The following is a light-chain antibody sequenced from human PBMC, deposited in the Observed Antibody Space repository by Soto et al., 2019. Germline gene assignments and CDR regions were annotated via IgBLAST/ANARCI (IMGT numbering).Light chain of an antibody. CDR1: SSDVGGYKD. CDR3: CSYAGSYTVL. Sequence: QSALTQPRSVSGSPGQSVTISCTGTSSDVGGYKDVSWYQQHPGKVPNLIIYDVSERPSGVPDRFSGSKSGNTASLSISGLQAEDEADYYCCSYAGSYTVLFGGGTQLTVL. J-gene: IGLJ7*01. V-gene: IGLV2-11*01. CDR2: DVS.